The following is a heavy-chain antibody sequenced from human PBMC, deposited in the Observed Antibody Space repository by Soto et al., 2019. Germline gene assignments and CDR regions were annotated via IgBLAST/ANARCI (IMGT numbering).Heavy chain of an antibody. CDR1: GGTFSSYD. Sequence: ASVKVSCKASGGTFSSYDISWVRQAPGQGLEWMGGIIPIFGTANYAQKFQGRVTITADESTSTAYMELSSLRSEDTAVYYCASFDYYDSSGYRIPGMDVWGQGTTVTVSS. CDR3: ASFDYYDSSGYRIPGMDV. D-gene: IGHD3-22*01. J-gene: IGHJ6*02. CDR2: IIPIFGTA. V-gene: IGHV1-69*13.